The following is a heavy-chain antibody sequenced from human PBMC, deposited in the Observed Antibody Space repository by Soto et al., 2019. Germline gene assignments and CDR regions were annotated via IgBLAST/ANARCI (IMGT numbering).Heavy chain of an antibody. CDR1: GGSISSGDYY. J-gene: IGHJ4*02. V-gene: IGHV4-30-4*01. D-gene: IGHD2-21*01. Sequence: QVQLQESGPGLVKPSQTLSLTCTVSGGSISSGDYYWSWIRQPPGKGREWIGYIYYSGSTYYNPSLKIRVTVSVDTSKNQLSLKLCSVTEEDTAVYYCARGVVECYPLYFDYWGQGTLVTVSS. CDR3: ARGVVECYPLYFDY. CDR2: IYYSGST.